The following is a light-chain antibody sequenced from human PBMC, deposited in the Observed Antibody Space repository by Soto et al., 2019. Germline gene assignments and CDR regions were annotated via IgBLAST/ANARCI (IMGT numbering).Light chain of an antibody. CDR1: QSVSPW. Sequence: DIHMTQSPSTLSVSVRDRVTITCRASQSVSPWLAWYQQKPGKAPRLLIYQASTLESGAPSRFSGSGADTEFTLTISSLQPDDLATYYCQQYHSYPYTFGQGTKLEI. J-gene: IGKJ2*01. CDR3: QQYHSYPYT. CDR2: QAS. V-gene: IGKV1-5*03.